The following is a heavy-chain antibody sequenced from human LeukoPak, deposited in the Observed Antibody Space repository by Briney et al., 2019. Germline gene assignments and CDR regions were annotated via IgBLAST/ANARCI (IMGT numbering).Heavy chain of an antibody. V-gene: IGHV3-53*01. CDR2: INSGGST. J-gene: IGHJ4*02. CDR1: GITVSSKY. CDR3: ATTQPRSRILDS. D-gene: IGHD1-26*01. Sequence: GGSLRLSCAASGITVSSKYVSWVRQAPGKGLEWVSVINSGGSTYYADSVKGRFTISRDNSRNTLYLQMDSLRAEDTAVYYCATTQPRSRILDSWGQGTLVTVSS.